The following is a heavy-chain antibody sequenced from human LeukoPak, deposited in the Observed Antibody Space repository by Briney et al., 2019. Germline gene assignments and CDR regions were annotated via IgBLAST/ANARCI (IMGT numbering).Heavy chain of an antibody. V-gene: IGHV3-74*01. J-gene: IGHJ4*02. Sequence: GGSLRLSCAASGLTFSSHWMHWVRQAPGKGLVWVSRITNDGSSTTYADSVKGRFTISRDNAKNMLYLQVNNLRAEDTAVHYCATQQGGNPAYWGQGTLVTVSS. D-gene: IGHD1-14*01. CDR3: ATQQGGNPAY. CDR2: ITNDGSST. CDR1: GLTFSSHW.